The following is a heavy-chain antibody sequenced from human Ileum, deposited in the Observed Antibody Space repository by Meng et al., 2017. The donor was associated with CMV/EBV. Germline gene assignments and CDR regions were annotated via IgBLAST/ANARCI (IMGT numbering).Heavy chain of an antibody. CDR1: GYTFTDYA. V-gene: IGHV1-18*01. Sequence: QLQLVQAGAEVKKPGASVKVSCKASGYTFTDYAITWVRQAPGQGLEWMGWISGYNSNTKYAQKFQGRVTMTTDTSTTTVYMKLRNLRYDDTAVYYCARDGYYPSRVFDYWGLGTLVTVSS. J-gene: IGHJ4*01. CDR2: ISGYNSNT. CDR3: ARDGYYPSRVFDY. D-gene: IGHD2-2*03.